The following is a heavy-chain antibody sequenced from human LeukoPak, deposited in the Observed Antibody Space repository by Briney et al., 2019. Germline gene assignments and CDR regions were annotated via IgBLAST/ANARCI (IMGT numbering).Heavy chain of an antibody. Sequence: PGGSLRLSCAASGITFSSYAMSWVRQAPGKGLEWVSAIIGSGSSTYYADSVKGRFTISRDNSKNTLYLQMSSLRAEDTALYYGAKLAYSNNGWFDPWGQGTLVTVSS. CDR2: IIGSGSST. J-gene: IGHJ5*02. V-gene: IGHV3-23*01. CDR1: GITFSSYA. D-gene: IGHD1-26*01. CDR3: AKLAYSNNGWFDP.